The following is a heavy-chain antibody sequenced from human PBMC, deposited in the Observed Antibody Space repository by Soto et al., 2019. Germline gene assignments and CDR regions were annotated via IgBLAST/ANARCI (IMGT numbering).Heavy chain of an antibody. CDR2: ISYDGSNK. CDR3: AKDIEQWLSQGGYYYYYGMDV. D-gene: IGHD6-19*01. CDR1: GFTFSSYG. J-gene: IGHJ6*02. V-gene: IGHV3-30*18. Sequence: QVQLVESGGGVVQPGRSLRLSCAASGFTFSSYGMHWVRQAPGKGLEWVAVISYDGSNKYYADSVKGRFTISRDNSKNTLYLQMNILRAEDTAVYYCAKDIEQWLSQGGYYYYYGMDVWGQGTTVTVSS.